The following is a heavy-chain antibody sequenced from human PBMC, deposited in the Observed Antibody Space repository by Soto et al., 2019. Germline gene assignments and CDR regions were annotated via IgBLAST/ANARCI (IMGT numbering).Heavy chain of an antibody. Sequence: PGGSLRLSCAVSGFTFSSFAMSWVRQAPGKGLEWVSVISSSGGTTYYADSVKGRFTISRDNSKNTLYLQMNSLRAEDTAVYYCARDYSYACEYWGQGTLVTVSS. J-gene: IGHJ4*02. CDR3: ARDYSYACEY. V-gene: IGHV3-23*01. D-gene: IGHD3-16*01. CDR2: ISSSGGTT. CDR1: GFTFSSFA.